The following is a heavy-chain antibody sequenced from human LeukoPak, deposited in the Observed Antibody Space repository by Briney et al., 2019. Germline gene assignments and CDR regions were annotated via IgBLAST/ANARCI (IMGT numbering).Heavy chain of an antibody. CDR1: GFTFSSYG. Sequence: GGSLRLSCAASGFTFSSYGMHWVRQAPGKGLEWVAVISYDGSNKYYADSVKGRFTISRDNSKNTLYLQMNSLRAEDTAVYYCARSQNYYGSGDYWSPGTLVTVSS. CDR3: ARSQNYYGSGDY. CDR2: ISYDGSNK. V-gene: IGHV3-30*03. J-gene: IGHJ4*02. D-gene: IGHD3-10*01.